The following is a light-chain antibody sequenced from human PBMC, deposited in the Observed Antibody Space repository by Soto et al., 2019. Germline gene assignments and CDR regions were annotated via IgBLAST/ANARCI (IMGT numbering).Light chain of an antibody. Sequence: QSVLTQPPSVSGAPGQRVTISCTGSSSNIGAGYDVHWYQQLPGTAPKLLIYGNSNRPSGVPDRFSGSKSGTSASLAITGLQAEDETDYSCQSYDSSLCVPWVFGGGTKLTVL. CDR2: GNS. J-gene: IGLJ3*02. V-gene: IGLV1-40*01. CDR3: QSYDSSLCVPWV. CDR1: SSNIGAGYD.